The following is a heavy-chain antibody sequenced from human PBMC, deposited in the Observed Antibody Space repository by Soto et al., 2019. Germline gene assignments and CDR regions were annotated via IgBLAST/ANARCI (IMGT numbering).Heavy chain of an antibody. D-gene: IGHD3-22*01. CDR3: ASTGYYYDSSGYRNDAFDI. Sequence: PSETLSLTCTVSGGSISSYYWSWIRQPPGKGLEWIGYIYYSGSTNYSPSLKSRVTISVDTSKNQFSLKLSSVTAADTAVYYCASTGYYYDSSGYRNDAFDIWGQGTMVTVSS. V-gene: IGHV4-59*01. CDR1: GGSISSYY. J-gene: IGHJ3*02. CDR2: IYYSGST.